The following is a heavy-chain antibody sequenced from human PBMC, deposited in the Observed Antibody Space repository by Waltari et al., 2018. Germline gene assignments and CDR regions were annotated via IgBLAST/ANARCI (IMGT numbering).Heavy chain of an antibody. J-gene: IGHJ4*02. D-gene: IGHD3-22*01. V-gene: IGHV4-34*01. CDR1: GGSFSGYY. CDR3: ARLASYYYDSSGYPGADY. Sequence: QVQLQQWGAGLLQPSETLSLTCAVYGGSFSGYYWSWFRQPPGQGLEWIGEINHSGSTNYNPSLKSRVTISVDTSKNQFSLKLSSVTAADTAVYYCARLASYYYDSSGYPGADYWGQGTLVTVSS. CDR2: INHSGST.